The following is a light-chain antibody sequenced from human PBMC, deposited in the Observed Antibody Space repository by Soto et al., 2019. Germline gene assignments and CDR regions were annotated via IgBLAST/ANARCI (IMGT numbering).Light chain of an antibody. Sequence: DIQLTQSPSSLSASVGDRVTITCRASQSIRSYLNWYQQKPGKAPKLLIYAASSLQTGVSSRFSGSGSGTDFTLTISNLQPEDFATYYCQQTSSTPTFGGGTRLDI. J-gene: IGKJ5*01. V-gene: IGKV1-39*01. CDR1: QSIRSY. CDR2: AAS. CDR3: QQTSSTPT.